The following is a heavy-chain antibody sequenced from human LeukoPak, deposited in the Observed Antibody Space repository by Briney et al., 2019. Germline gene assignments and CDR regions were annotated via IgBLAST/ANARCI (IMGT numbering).Heavy chain of an antibody. CDR2: IYSGGST. CDR1: GFTLSSNY. D-gene: IGHD2-21*02. Sequence: GGSLRLSCAASGFTLSSNYMSWVRPAPGKGLEWVSVIYSGGSTYYADSVKGRFTISRDNSKNTLYLQMNSLRAEDTAVYYCARVRAYCGGDCHSCYYYYGMDVWGQGTTVTVSS. CDR3: ARVRAYCGGDCHSCYYYYGMDV. J-gene: IGHJ6*02. V-gene: IGHV3-53*01.